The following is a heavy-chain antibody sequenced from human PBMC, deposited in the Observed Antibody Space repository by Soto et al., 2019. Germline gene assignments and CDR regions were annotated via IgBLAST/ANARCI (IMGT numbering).Heavy chain of an antibody. CDR3: EGAGGDSDAFGL. D-gene: IGHD2-21*02. CDR2: LFYGGTT. Sequence: QVQLQESGPGLVKPSQTLSLTCAVSGGSISSGGYYWGWIRQHPGKGLEWVGYLFYGGTTYYNACLRSRXXIXVXXSQNQFSRNLSSVTAAGTATYYCEGAGGDSDAFGLWGQGTMGTVS. V-gene: IGHV4-31*11. CDR1: GGSISSGGYY. J-gene: IGHJ3*01.